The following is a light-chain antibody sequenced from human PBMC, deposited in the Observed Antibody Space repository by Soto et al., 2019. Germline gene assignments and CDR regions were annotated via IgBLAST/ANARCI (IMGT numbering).Light chain of an antibody. CDR3: SSYTRSSTLV. Sequence: QSALTQPASVSGSPGQSITISCTGTRSDVGGYNYVSWYQQHPGKAPKLMIYEVSNRPSGVSNRFSGSKSGNTASLTISGLQAEDDADYYCSSYTRSSTLVFGGGTKLTVL. CDR2: EVS. CDR1: RSDVGGYNY. J-gene: IGLJ2*01. V-gene: IGLV2-14*01.